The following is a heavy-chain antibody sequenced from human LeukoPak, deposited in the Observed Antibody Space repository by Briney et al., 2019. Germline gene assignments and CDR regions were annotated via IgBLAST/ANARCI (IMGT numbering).Heavy chain of an antibody. D-gene: IGHD3-10*02. Sequence: GGSLTLSCAASGCTFSSYELNWVRQPPGKGLEWVGCICSSGSTKYYADSVKGRFTISRDNAKNSLYLQMNGLRAEDTAVYYCAELGITMIGGVWGKGTTVTISS. CDR1: GCTFSSYE. CDR2: ICSSGSTK. J-gene: IGHJ6*04. V-gene: IGHV3-48*03. CDR3: AELGITMIGGV.